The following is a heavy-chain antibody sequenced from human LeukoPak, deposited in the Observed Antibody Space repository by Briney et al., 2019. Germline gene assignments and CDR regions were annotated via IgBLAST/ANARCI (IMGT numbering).Heavy chain of an antibody. CDR2: IKEDGSET. Sequence: GGSLRLSCAASGFTFSNYWMRWVRQPPGKGLEWVANIKEDGSETYYMGSVKGRFTLSRDNAKNSLYLRFNSLSAEDTAVYYCARSSKWLSYGLDVWGQGTTVTVSS. D-gene: IGHD6-19*01. CDR3: ARSSKWLSYGLDV. V-gene: IGHV3-7*01. CDR1: GFTFSNYW. J-gene: IGHJ6*02.